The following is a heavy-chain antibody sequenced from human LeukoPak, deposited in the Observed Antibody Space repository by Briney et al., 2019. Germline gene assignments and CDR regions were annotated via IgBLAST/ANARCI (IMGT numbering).Heavy chain of an antibody. D-gene: IGHD1-26*01. V-gene: IGHV1-69*13. CDR3: ARDKVGATGIFDY. CDR1: GGTFSSYA. J-gene: IGHJ4*02. Sequence: SVKVSCKASGGTFSSYAISWVRQAPGQGLEWMGGIIPIFGTANHAQKFQGRVTITADESTSTAYMELSSLRSEDTAVYYCARDKVGATGIFDYWGQGTLVTVSS. CDR2: IIPIFGTA.